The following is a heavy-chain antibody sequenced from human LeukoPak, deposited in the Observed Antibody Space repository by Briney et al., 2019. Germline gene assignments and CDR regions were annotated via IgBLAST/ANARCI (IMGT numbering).Heavy chain of an antibody. CDR3: ARQTGQYGSGSYYNAFDI. CDR1: GGSISSSIYY. CDR2: ISYSGRT. Sequence: SETLPLTCTVSGGSISSSIYYWGWIRQPPGKRLEWIGTISYSGRTYYNPSLKSRVTISVDTSKNRFSLKLSSVTAADTAVYYCARQTGQYGSGSYYNAFDIWGQGTMVTVSS. V-gene: IGHV4-39*01. J-gene: IGHJ3*02. D-gene: IGHD3-10*01.